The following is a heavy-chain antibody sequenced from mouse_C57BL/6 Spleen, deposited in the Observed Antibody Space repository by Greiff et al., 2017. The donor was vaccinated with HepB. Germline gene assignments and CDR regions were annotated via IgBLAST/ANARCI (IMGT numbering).Heavy chain of an antibody. V-gene: IGHV1-55*01. D-gene: IGHD1-1*01. CDR1: GYTFTSYW. CDR2: IYPGSGST. J-gene: IGHJ1*03. Sequence: QVQLQQSGAELVKPGASVKMSCKASGYTFTSYWIPWVKQRPGQGLEWIGDIYPGSGSTNYNEKFKSKATLTVDTSSSTAYMQLSSLTSEDSAVYYCARRYGSSYGYFDVWGTGTTVTVSS. CDR3: ARRYGSSYGYFDV.